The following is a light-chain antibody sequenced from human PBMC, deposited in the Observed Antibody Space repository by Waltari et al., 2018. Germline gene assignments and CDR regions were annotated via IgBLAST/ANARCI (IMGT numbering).Light chain of an antibody. Sequence: DIQMTQSPSSLSASVGDRVTITCRASQSISSYLNWYQQKPGKAPKLLIYAASSLQSGVPSRFSGSGSGTEFTLTISSLQPEDFATYYCQQSYSTPSRITFGPGTKVDIK. CDR2: AAS. CDR1: QSISSY. J-gene: IGKJ3*01. V-gene: IGKV1-39*01. CDR3: QQSYSTPSRIT.